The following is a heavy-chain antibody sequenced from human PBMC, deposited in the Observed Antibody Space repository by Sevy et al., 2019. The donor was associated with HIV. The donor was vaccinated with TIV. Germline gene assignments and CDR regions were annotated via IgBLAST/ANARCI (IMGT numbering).Heavy chain of an antibody. V-gene: IGHV3-23*01. CDR2: ISGSGRFT. Sequence: GGSLRLSCSASEFTFSSYAMSWVRQAPGKGLEWVSSISGSGRFTYYADFVEGRFIISRDNSKNTLSVQMNSLRAEDTAVYYCARDQMGEYSAYDGAGYYGMDVWGQGTTVTVSS. CDR3: ARDQMGEYSAYDGAGYYGMDV. CDR1: EFTFSSYA. J-gene: IGHJ6*02. D-gene: IGHD5-12*01.